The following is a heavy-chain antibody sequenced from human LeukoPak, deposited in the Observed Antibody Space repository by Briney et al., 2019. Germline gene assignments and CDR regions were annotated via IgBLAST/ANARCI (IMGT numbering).Heavy chain of an antibody. Sequence: GGSLRLSCAASGSTFSSYSMNWVRQAPGKGLKWVSAISGSGGSTYYADSVKGRFIISRDNSKNTLYLQMNSLRAEDTAVYYCAKVPYYDFWSGYYSGYFDYWGQGTLVTVSS. CDR2: ISGSGGST. V-gene: IGHV3-23*01. CDR1: GSTFSSYS. J-gene: IGHJ4*02. D-gene: IGHD3-3*01. CDR3: AKVPYYDFWSGYYSGYFDY.